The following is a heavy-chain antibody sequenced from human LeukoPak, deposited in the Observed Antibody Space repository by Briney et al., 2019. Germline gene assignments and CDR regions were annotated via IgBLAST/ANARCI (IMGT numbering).Heavy chain of an antibody. CDR2: VYYSGST. D-gene: IGHD2-2*01. J-gene: IGHJ3*02. CDR3: ARNASSLGAGAFDI. CDR1: GGSISSSSLY. Sequence: SETLSLTCTVSGGSISSSSLYWDWIRQPPGKGLEWIGTVYYSGSTYYNPSLKSRVTISVDTSKNQFSLKLSSVTAAHTALYYCARNASSLGAGAFDIWGQGTMVTVSS. V-gene: IGHV4-39*01.